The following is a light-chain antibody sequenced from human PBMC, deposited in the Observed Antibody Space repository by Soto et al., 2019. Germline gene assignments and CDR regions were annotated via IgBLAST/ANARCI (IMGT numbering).Light chain of an antibody. J-gene: IGLJ2*01. CDR2: EVR. V-gene: IGLV2-14*01. Sequence: SVLTQPASVSGSPGQSITISCPGTSTDIGAYNYVSWYQQHPGKAPKLLIYEVRNRPSGISFRFSGSKSGNTASLTISGLQAEDEADYYCSSFTSKSTLIFGGGTK. CDR1: STDIGAYNY. CDR3: SSFTSKSTLI.